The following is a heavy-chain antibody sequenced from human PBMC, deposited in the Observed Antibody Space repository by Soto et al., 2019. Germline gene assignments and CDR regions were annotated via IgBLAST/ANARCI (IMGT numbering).Heavy chain of an antibody. CDR2: IRSKAYGGTT. CDR3: TRDARVMLTFGGGYIDV. J-gene: IGHJ6*02. V-gene: IGHV3-49*03. CDR1: RFSLGDYA. Sequence: GTLRLSCTASRFSLGDYAMSWSRQAPGKGLEWVGFIRSKAYGGTTEYAASVKGRFTISRGNSKSIAYLQMNSLKTEDTAVYYCTRDARVMLTFGGGYIDVWHRGTRGAVSS. D-gene: IGHD3-16*01.